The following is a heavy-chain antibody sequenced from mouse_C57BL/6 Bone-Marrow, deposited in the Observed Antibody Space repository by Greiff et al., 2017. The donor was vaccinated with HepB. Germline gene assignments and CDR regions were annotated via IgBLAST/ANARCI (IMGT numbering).Heavy chain of an antibody. CDR3: ARRTLYYGSSYDYAMDY. CDR1: GFSLSTFGMG. V-gene: IGHV8-8*01. D-gene: IGHD1-1*01. Sequence: VKLMESGPGILQPSQTLSLTCSFSGFSLSTFGMGVGWIRQPSGKGLEWLAHIWWDDDKYYNPALKSRLTISKDTSKNQVFLKIANVDTADTATYYCARRTLYYGSSYDYAMDYWGQGTAVTVSS. J-gene: IGHJ4*01. CDR2: IWWDDDK.